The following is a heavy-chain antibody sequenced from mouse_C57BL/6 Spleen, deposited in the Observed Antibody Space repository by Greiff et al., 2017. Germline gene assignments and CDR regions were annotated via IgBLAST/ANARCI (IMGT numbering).Heavy chain of an antibody. CDR2: ISSGSSTI. J-gene: IGHJ3*01. CDR3: DSWGRSSWFAY. CDR1: GFTFSDYG. Sequence: EVQVVESGGGLVKPGGSLKLSCAASGFTFSDYGMHWVRQAPEQRLEWVAYISSGSSTIYYADTVKGRFTLSSDNAKNTLFLQMTSLRSADTAMYYCDSWGRSSWFAYWGQGTLVTVSA. V-gene: IGHV5-17*01. D-gene: IGHD1-1*01.